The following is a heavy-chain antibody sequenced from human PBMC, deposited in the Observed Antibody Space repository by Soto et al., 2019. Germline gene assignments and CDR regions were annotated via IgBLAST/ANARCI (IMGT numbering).Heavy chain of an antibody. J-gene: IGHJ4*02. Sequence: QVQLVESGGGVVQPGRSLRLSCAASGFTFSSYAMYWVRRAPGKGLEWVAAVSHDGKSGFYADSVSGRFTVSRDKSNNLVYLQMDRLRPEDTALFYCARLDKFNGGWSWGQGTAVTVSS. CDR3: ARLDKFNGGWS. CDR1: GFTFSSYA. D-gene: IGHD6-19*01. V-gene: IGHV3-30*14. CDR2: VSHDGKSG.